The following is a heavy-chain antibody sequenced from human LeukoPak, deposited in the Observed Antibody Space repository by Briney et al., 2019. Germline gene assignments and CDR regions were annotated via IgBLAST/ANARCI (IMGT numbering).Heavy chain of an antibody. CDR3: TRAPPYGSGWSKGVLDY. V-gene: IGHV4-34*01. J-gene: IGHJ4*02. Sequence: SETLPLTCAVYGGSFSGYYWTWIRQPPGKGLEWIGEIYHTGSTNYNPSLKSRVTISVDKSKNQFSLKMSSVTAADTAVYYCTRAPPYGSGWSKGVLDYWGQGTLVTVSS. D-gene: IGHD6-19*01. CDR1: GGSFSGYY. CDR2: IYHTGST.